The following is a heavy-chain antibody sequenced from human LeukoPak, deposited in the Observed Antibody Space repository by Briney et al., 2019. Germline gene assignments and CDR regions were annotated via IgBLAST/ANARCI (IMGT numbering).Heavy chain of an antibody. CDR1: GFTFSSYA. V-gene: IGHV3-23*01. CDR2: ISGSGGST. Sequence: RGSLRLSCAASGFTFSSYAMSWVRQAPGKGLEWVSAISGSGGSTYYADSVKGRFTISRDNSKNTLYLQMNSLRAEDTAVYYCAEDLVGGSTSCYSGCDYWGQGTLVTVSS. J-gene: IGHJ4*02. D-gene: IGHD2-2*02. CDR3: AEDLVGGSTSCYSGCDY.